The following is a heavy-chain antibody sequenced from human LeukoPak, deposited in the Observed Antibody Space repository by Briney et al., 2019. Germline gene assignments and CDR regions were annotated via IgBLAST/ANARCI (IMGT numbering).Heavy chain of an antibody. CDR2: ISYDGSNK. CDR3: AKDGYSCSLDLVNWFDP. V-gene: IGHV3-30*18. D-gene: IGHD6-13*01. CDR1: GFTFSSYW. J-gene: IGHJ5*02. Sequence: PGGSLRLSCVASGFTFSSYWMHWVRQAPGKGLEWVAVISYDGSNKYYADSVKGRFTISRDNSKNTLYLQMNSLRAEDTAVYYCAKDGYSCSLDLVNWFDPWGQGTLVTVSS.